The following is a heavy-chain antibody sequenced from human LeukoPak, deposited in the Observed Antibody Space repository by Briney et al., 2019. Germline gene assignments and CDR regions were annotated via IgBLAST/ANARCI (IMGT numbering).Heavy chain of an antibody. Sequence: GGSLRLSCAASGFTFSSYAMSWVRQAPGKGLEWVSAISGSGGGTYYADSVKGRFIISRDNSKNTLYLQMNSLRAEDTAVYYCAKDSATYYDSSGYYYNWGQGTLVTVSS. D-gene: IGHD3-22*01. J-gene: IGHJ4*02. CDR1: GFTFSSYA. CDR3: AKDSATYYDSSGYYYN. V-gene: IGHV3-23*01. CDR2: ISGSGGGT.